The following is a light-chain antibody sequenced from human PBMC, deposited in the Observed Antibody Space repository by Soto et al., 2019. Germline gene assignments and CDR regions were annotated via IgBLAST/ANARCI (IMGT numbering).Light chain of an antibody. V-gene: IGLV2-14*01. CDR1: SSDVGGYSY. CDR3: ASYTTSSTYV. J-gene: IGLJ1*01. Sequence: QSVLTQPASVSGSPGQSIAISCTGTSSDVGGYSYVSWYQQQPGKAPKLVISDVSNRPSGVSDRFSGSKSGNTASLTISGRQTEDEADDYCASYTTSSTYVFGTGTKLTVL. CDR2: DVS.